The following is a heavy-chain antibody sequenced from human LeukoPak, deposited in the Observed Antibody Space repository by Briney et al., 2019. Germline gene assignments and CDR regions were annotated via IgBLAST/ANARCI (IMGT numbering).Heavy chain of an antibody. Sequence: EASVKVSCKASGYTFTSYDINWVRQATGQGLEWMGWISTYDGDTYYAQKFQGRVTMTRDTSTSTAYMELRGLRSDDTALYYCARDVLNRCIGGICPIDDWGQGTLVTVSS. D-gene: IGHD2-15*01. CDR2: ISTYDGDT. V-gene: IGHV1-18*01. CDR1: GYTFTSYD. J-gene: IGHJ4*02. CDR3: ARDVLNRCIGGICPIDD.